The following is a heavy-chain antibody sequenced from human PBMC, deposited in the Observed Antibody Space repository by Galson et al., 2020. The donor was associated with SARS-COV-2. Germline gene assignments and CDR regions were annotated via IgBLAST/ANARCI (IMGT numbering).Heavy chain of an antibody. J-gene: IGHJ4*02. V-gene: IGHV3-30*03. CDR3: ATDKAGSSGWYGFDF. CDR1: GVTFRSYG. CDR2: ISFDGSNI. Sequence: GESLKISCAASGVTFRSYGMHWVRQAPGKGLEWVAVISFDGSNIYYADSVKGRFTISRDNSKKTLYLQMNSLRPEDTAVYYCATDKAGSSGWYGFDFWGQGTLVTVTS. D-gene: IGHD6-19*01.